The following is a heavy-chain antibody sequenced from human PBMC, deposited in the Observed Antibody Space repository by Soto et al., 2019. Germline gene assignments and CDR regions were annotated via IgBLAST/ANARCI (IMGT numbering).Heavy chain of an antibody. CDR3: ARVRDSFGLDV. J-gene: IGHJ6*02. CDR2: IHYRGTT. Sequence: SETLSLTCNVSGGSITGAYYWNWIRQHPGKGLEWIGSIHYRGTTDYNPSLKSRITISLDRSKNQFALKLSSVTAADTAVYYCARVRDSFGLDVWGQGTTVTVSS. D-gene: IGHD2-15*01. V-gene: IGHV4-31*03. CDR1: GGSITGAYY.